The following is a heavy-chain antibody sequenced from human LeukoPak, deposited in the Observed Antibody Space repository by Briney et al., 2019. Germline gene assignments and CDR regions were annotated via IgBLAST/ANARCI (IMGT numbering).Heavy chain of an antibody. CDR1: GFTFSSYS. D-gene: IGHD2-2*01. Sequence: GGSLRLSCAASGFTFSSYSMNWVRQAPGKGLEWVSSISSSSSYIYYADSVKGRFTISRDNSKNTLYLQMNSLRAEDTAVYYCAKETRSTSCYSFDYWGQGTLVTVSS. CDR3: AKETRSTSCYSFDY. CDR2: ISSSSSYI. J-gene: IGHJ4*02. V-gene: IGHV3-21*04.